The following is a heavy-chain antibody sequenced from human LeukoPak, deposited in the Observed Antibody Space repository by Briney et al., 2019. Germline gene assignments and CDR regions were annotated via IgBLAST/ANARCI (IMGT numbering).Heavy chain of an antibody. CDR3: ARAPGVAEVGRLDL. J-gene: IGHJ2*01. CDR2: IFYSGNI. D-gene: IGHD7-27*01. CDR1: GGSINSGDSH. V-gene: IGHV4-30-4*01. Sequence: SQTLSLTCTVSGGSINSGDSHWSWIRQPPGKGLEWIGYIFYSGNIYYNPSLKSRVTISVDTSKNQFSLKLSSVTAADTAVYYCARAPGVAEVGRLDLWGRGTLVTVSS.